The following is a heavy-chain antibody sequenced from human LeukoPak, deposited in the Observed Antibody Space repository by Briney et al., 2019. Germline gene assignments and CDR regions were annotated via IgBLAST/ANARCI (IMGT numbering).Heavy chain of an antibody. J-gene: IGHJ4*02. Sequence: GGSLRLSCAASGFTFSSYSMNWVRQAPGKGLEWVSSISSSSSYIYYADSVKGRFTISGDNAKNSLYLQMNSLRAEDTAVYYCARVRGSGWYRPFDYWGQGTLVTVSS. D-gene: IGHD6-19*01. V-gene: IGHV3-21*01. CDR2: ISSSSSYI. CDR1: GFTFSSYS. CDR3: ARVRGSGWYRPFDY.